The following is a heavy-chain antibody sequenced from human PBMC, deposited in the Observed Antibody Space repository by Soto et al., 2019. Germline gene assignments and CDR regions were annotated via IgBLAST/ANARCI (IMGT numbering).Heavy chain of an antibody. V-gene: IGHV4-30-4*01. D-gene: IGHD3-10*01. CDR2: IDYSGST. Sequence: PSETLSLTCTVSGDSISNSDYYWNWIRQSPGKGLEWIASIDYSGSTYYTPSLQSRVTISLDTSKNHFSLKLSSVTPADTAVYYCARDRYYGSGTYYNFYSGMDVWGQGTTVTVSS. CDR3: ARDRYYGSGTYYNFYSGMDV. J-gene: IGHJ6*02. CDR1: GDSISNSDYY.